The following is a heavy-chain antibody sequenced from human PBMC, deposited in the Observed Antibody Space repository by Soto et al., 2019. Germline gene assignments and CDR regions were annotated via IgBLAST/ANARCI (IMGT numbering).Heavy chain of an antibody. J-gene: IGHJ4*02. V-gene: IGHV4-4*02. CDR3: ARVFSSGSGWMYYFDF. CDR2: IFHTGGT. D-gene: IGHD6-25*01. Sequence: QVQLQESGPGLVKPSETLSLTCTVSSDSIAGENWWSWVRQPPGMGLEWIGEIFHTGGTNYNSLLKSRVTREVDKSKNQFSLKLISATAANTAVYYCARVFSSGSGWMYYFDFWGQGTLVSVSS. CDR1: SDSIAGENW.